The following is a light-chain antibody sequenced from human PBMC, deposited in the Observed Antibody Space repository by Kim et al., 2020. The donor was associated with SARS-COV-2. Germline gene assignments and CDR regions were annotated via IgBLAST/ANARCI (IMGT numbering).Light chain of an antibody. V-gene: IGLV2-11*03. CDR3: SSYAGTYTWV. J-gene: IGLJ3*02. CDR1: SSDVGTYNY. Sequence: GQSVTISCTGTSSDVGTYNYVSWYQQHPGKAPKLMISDVTERPSGVPDRFSGSKSGNTASLTISGLQTEDEADYYCSSYAGTYTWVFGGGTKVTVL. CDR2: DVT.